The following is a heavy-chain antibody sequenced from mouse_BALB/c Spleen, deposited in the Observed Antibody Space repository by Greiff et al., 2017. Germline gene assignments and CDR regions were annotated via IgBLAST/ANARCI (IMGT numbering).Heavy chain of an antibody. D-gene: IGHD1-1*01. Sequence: EVHLVESGGGLVQPGGSLRLSCATSGFTFTDYYMSWVRQPPGKALEWLGFIRNKANGYTTEYSASVKGRFTISRDNSQSILYLQMNTLRAEDSATYYCARDYYGSSPFDYWGQGTTLTVSS. CDR3: ARDYYGSSPFDY. J-gene: IGHJ2*01. CDR2: IRNKANGYTT. V-gene: IGHV7-3*02. CDR1: GFTFTDYY.